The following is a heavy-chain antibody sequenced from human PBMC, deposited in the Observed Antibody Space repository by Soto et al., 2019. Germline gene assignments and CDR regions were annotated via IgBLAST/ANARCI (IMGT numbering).Heavy chain of an antibody. CDR1: GYTFTSYG. CDR2: ISAYNGNT. CDR3: ARDSTPGSFLTGPPIGP. D-gene: IGHD3-9*01. J-gene: IGHJ5*02. V-gene: IGHV1-18*04. Sequence: ASVKVCCKASGYTFTSYGISWVRQAPGQGLEWMGWISAYNGNTNYAQKLQGRVTMTTDTSTSTAYMELRSLRSDDTAVYYCARDSTPGSFLTGPPIGPWRQGTLVPVSS.